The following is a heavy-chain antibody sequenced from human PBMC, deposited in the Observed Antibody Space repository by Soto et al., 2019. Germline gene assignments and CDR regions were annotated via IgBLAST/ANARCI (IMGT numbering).Heavy chain of an antibody. Sequence: EVQLLESGGGLIQPGGSLRLSCAASGFTFSSYAMSWVRQAPGKGLEWVSGISGGGGSTYYADSVKGRFTISRDNSNLYLQMNSLRAEDTAVYYCAKTGTIVPTAKGYFDYWGQGTLVTVSS. CDR1: GFTFSSYA. J-gene: IGHJ4*02. D-gene: IGHD5-12*01. V-gene: IGHV3-23*01. CDR3: AKTGTIVPTAKGYFDY. CDR2: ISGGGGST.